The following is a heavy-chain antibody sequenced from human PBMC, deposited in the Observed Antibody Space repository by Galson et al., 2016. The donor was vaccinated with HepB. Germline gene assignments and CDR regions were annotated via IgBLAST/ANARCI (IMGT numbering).Heavy chain of an antibody. CDR2: ISYDGNNK. Sequence: SLRLSCAASGFTFDGYDMHWIRQAPGKGLQWVAVISYDGNNKYYVDSVKDRFIISRHNSENTVYLQMNSLRAEDTAVYYCAKDLQLWSGFDYWGQGALVTVSS. CDR3: AKDLQLWSGFDY. J-gene: IGHJ4*02. D-gene: IGHD3-10*01. CDR1: GFTFDGYD. V-gene: IGHV3-30*18.